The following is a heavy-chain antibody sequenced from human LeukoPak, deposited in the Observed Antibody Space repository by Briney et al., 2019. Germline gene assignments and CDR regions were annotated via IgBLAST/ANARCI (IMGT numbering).Heavy chain of an antibody. CDR3: AQAGDGYNSGY. V-gene: IGHV3-74*01. CDR1: GFTFSLSW. J-gene: IGHJ4*02. CDR2: INYDARSR. D-gene: IGHD5-24*01. Sequence: PGGSLRLSCAASGFTFSLSWMPWVRQAPGKGLEWVSSINYDARSRTYADSVKGRFTISRDNAKNSLYLQMNSLRAEDTALYYCAQAGDGYNSGYWGQGTLVTVSS.